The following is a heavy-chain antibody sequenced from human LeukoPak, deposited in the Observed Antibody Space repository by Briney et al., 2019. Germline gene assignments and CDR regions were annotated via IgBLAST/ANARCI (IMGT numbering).Heavy chain of an antibody. CDR3: ASSRGRSYFDY. Sequence: GGSLRLSCAASGFTVSSNYMSWVRQAPGKGLEWVSVIYSGGSTYYADSVKGRFTISRGNSKNTLYLQMNSLRAEDTAVYYCASSRGRSYFDYWGQGTLVTVSS. V-gene: IGHV3-53*01. CDR1: GFTVSSNY. CDR2: IYSGGST. D-gene: IGHD1-26*01. J-gene: IGHJ4*02.